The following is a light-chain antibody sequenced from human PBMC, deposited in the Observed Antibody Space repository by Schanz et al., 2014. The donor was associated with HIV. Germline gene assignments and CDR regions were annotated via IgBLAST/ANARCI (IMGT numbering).Light chain of an antibody. Sequence: EIVMTQSPATLSVSPGERATLSCRASQSVSSNLAWYQQKPGQAPRLLIYGASSRATGIPDRFSGSGSGTDFTLTISRLEPEDFAVYYCQHYSSSLWTFGQGTKVEIK. CDR2: GAS. J-gene: IGKJ1*01. CDR1: QSVSSN. CDR3: QHYSSSLWT. V-gene: IGKV3-20*01.